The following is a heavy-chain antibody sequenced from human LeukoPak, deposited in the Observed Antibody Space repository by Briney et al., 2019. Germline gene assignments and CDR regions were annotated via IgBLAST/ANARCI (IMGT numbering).Heavy chain of an antibody. V-gene: IGHV3-30-3*01. Sequence: PGRSLRLSCAASGFTFSSYAMHWVRQAPGKGLEWVAVISYDGSNKYYADSVKGRFTISRDNSKNTLYLQMNSLRAEDTAVYYCARARKRIQLWLVDYWGQGTLVTVSS. D-gene: IGHD5-18*01. CDR2: ISYDGSNK. CDR3: ARARKRIQLWLVDY. CDR1: GFTFSSYA. J-gene: IGHJ4*02.